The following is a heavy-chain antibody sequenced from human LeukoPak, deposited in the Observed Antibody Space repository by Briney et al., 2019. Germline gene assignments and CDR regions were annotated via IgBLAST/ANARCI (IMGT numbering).Heavy chain of an antibody. CDR3: ARDGVDRGVAGTSSFDY. Sequence: ASVKVSCKASGYTFTSYDINWVRQATGQGLEWMGWMNPNSGNTGYAQKFQGRVTMTRNTSISTAYMELSSLRSEDTAVYYCARDGVDRGVAGTSSFDYWGQGTLVTVSS. CDR2: MNPNSGNT. CDR1: GYTFTSYD. J-gene: IGHJ4*02. D-gene: IGHD6-19*01. V-gene: IGHV1-8*01.